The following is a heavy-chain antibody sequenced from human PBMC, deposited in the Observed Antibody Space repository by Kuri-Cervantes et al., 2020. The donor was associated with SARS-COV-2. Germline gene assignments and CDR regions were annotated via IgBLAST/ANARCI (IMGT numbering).Heavy chain of an antibody. CDR2: IIPIFGTA. V-gene: IGHV1-69*06. CDR3: ARGATSYWYFDL. CDR1: GGTFSSYA. Sequence: SVKVSCKASGGTFSSYAISWVRQVPGQGLEWMGGIIPIFGTANYAQKFQGRVTITADKSTSTAYMELSSLRSEDTAVYYCARGATSYWYFDLWGRGTLVTVSS. D-gene: IGHD1-26*01. J-gene: IGHJ2*01.